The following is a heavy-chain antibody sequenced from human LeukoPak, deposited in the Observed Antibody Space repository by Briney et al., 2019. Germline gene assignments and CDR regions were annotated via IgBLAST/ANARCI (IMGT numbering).Heavy chain of an antibody. D-gene: IGHD1-26*01. Sequence: PSETLSLTCAVYGGSFSGYYWSWIRQPPGKGLEWIGEINHSGSTNYNPSLKSRVTISVDTSKNQFSLKLNSVTAADTAVYYCARVPSGSYRVFVYWGQGTLVTVSS. CDR1: GGSFSGYY. V-gene: IGHV4-34*01. J-gene: IGHJ4*02. CDR2: INHSGST. CDR3: ARVPSGSYRVFVY.